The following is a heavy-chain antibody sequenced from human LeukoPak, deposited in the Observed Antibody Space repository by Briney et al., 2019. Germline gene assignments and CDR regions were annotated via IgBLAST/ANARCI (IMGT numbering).Heavy chain of an antibody. CDR2: INHSGST. CDR1: GGSFSGYY. V-gene: IGHV4-34*01. D-gene: IGHD3-10*01. CDR3: ARGHYGSGNTTHPPKYYFDY. J-gene: IGHJ4*02. Sequence: PSETLSLICAVYGGSFSGYYWSWIRQPPGKGLEWIGEINHSGSTNYNPSLKSRVTISVDTSKNQFSLKLSSVTAADTAVYYCARGHYGSGNTTHPPKYYFDYWGQGTLVTVSS.